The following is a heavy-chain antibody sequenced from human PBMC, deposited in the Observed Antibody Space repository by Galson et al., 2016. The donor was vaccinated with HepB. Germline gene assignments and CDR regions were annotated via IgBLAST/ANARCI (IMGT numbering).Heavy chain of an antibody. Sequence: ETLSLTCAVSGGSISSSNWWNWVRQPPGRGLEWIGEIYHSGTTNYNPSLKSRVTITVDKSKNQFSLNQSSVTAADTAVYYCARDDVETLGFRGLANWFDPWGQGTLVTVSS. CDR2: IYHSGTT. D-gene: IGHD3/OR15-3a*01. J-gene: IGHJ5*02. CDR3: ARDDVETLGFRGLANWFDP. V-gene: IGHV4-4*02. CDR1: GGSISSSNW.